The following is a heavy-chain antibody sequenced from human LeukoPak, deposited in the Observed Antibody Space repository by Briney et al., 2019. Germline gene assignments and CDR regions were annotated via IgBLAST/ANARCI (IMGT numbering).Heavy chain of an antibody. Sequence: PGGSLRLSCEASGFTFSIYWMHWVRQVPGKGLEWVANIKQDGSEKYYVDSVKGRFTISRDNAKNSLYLQMNSLRAEDTAVYYCARIARPTVTTFDYWGQGTLVTVSS. CDR1: GFTFSIYW. CDR2: IKQDGSEK. CDR3: ARIARPTVTTFDY. D-gene: IGHD4-17*01. V-gene: IGHV3-7*01. J-gene: IGHJ4*02.